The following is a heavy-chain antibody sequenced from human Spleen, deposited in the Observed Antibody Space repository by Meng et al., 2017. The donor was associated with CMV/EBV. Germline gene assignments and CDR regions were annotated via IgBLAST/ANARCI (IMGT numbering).Heavy chain of an antibody. J-gene: IGHJ4*02. D-gene: IGHD6-6*01. Sequence: SCHGSGFPFPTSWLGWVRQMPGRGLEWMGIIYPGDSDTRYSPSFQGQVTISADKSIDTAYLQWSSLKASDTAMYYCARLSTSSWSVWGQGTLVTVSS. CDR1: GFPFPTSW. CDR2: IYPGDSDT. CDR3: ARLSTSSWSV. V-gene: IGHV5-51*01.